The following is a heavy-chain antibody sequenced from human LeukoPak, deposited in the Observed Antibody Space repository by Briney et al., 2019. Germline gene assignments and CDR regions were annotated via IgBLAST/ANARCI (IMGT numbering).Heavy chain of an antibody. CDR3: ARDGVAGGFDY. V-gene: IGHV4-59*01. D-gene: IGHD6-19*01. Sequence: PSETLSLTCTVSGGSISNYYWSWIRQPPGKGLEWIGYIYYSGSTNYNPSLKSRVTISVDTSKNRFSLRLSSVTAADTAVYYCARDGVAGGFDYWGQGTLVTVSS. CDR1: GGSISNYY. CDR2: IYYSGST. J-gene: IGHJ4*02.